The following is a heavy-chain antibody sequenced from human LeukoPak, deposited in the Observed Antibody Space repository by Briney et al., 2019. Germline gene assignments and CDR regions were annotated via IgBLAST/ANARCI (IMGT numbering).Heavy chain of an antibody. J-gene: IGHJ4*02. CDR3: ARVVVPDALDY. Sequence: GGSLRLSCAASGFTFNTYEMNWVRQAPGKGLEWVAVIWYDGSNKYYADSVKGRFTISRDNSKNTLYLQMNSLRAEDTAVYYCARVVVPDALDYWGQGTLVTVSS. CDR2: IWYDGSNK. D-gene: IGHD2-2*01. V-gene: IGHV3-33*08. CDR1: GFTFNTYE.